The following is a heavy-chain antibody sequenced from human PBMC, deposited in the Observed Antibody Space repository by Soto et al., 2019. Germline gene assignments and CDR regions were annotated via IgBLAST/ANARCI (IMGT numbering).Heavy chain of an antibody. CDR2: ISSSSSYI. J-gene: IGHJ4*02. D-gene: IGHD4-17*01. CDR1: GFTFSSYS. CDR3: ARTLMTTVTTSHY. V-gene: IGHV3-21*01. Sequence: GGSLRLSCAASGFTFSSYSMNWVRQAPGKGLEWVSSISSSSSYIYYADSVKGRFTISRDDAKNSLYLQMNSLRAEDTAVYYCARTLMTTVTTSHYWGPGTLVTVSS.